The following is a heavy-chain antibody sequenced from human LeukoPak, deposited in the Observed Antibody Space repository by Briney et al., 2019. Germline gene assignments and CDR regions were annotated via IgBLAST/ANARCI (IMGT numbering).Heavy chain of an antibody. J-gene: IGHJ4*02. CDR1: GFTFSTYG. CDR3: ARERADTAMVTWGYFDY. D-gene: IGHD5-18*01. CDR2: ISYDGSNK. V-gene: IGHV3-30*03. Sequence: GGSLRLSCAASGFTFSTYGMHWVRQAPGKGLEWVAVISYDGSNKYYADSVKGRFTISRDNSKNTLYLQMNSLRAEDTAVYYCARERADTAMVTWGYFDYWGQGTLVTVSS.